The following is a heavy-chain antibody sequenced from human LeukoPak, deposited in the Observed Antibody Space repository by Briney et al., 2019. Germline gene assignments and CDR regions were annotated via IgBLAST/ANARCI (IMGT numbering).Heavy chain of an antibody. CDR2: IYSDYSGGST. V-gene: IGHV3-53*01. CDR3: ARDLKWSWFGELHASGAFDI. CDR1: GFSVSSNY. D-gene: IGHD3-10*01. Sequence: PGGSLRLSCAASGFSVSSNYMTWVRQAPGKGLEWVSIIYSDYSGGSTYYADSVKGRFTISRDNSKNMLYLQMNSLRAEDTAVYYCARDLKWSWFGELHASGAFDIWGQGTMVTVSS. J-gene: IGHJ3*02.